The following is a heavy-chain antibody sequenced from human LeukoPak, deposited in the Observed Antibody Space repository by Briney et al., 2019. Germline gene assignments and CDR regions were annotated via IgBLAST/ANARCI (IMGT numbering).Heavy chain of an antibody. J-gene: IGHJ4*02. V-gene: IGHV1-69*04. CDR3: ASNIITDIVVVVAATPFDY. D-gene: IGHD2-15*01. Sequence: SVKVSCKASGGTFSSYAVSRVRQASGQGLEWMGRIIPILGIANYAQKFQGRVTITADKSTSTAYMELSSLRSEDTAVYYCASNIITDIVVVVAATPFDYWGQGTLVTVSS. CDR2: IIPILGIA. CDR1: GGTFSSYA.